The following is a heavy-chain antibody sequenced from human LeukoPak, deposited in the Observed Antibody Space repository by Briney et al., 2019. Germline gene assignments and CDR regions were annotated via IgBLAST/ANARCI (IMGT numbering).Heavy chain of an antibody. Sequence: GGSLRLSCAASGFTFNNYGMSWVRQAPGKGLEWVSVISGSGHSTYYADSVKGRFTISRDNSKNTLYLQMNSLRAEDTAVYYCARAGATYYFDYWGQGTLVTVSS. CDR1: GFTFNNYG. V-gene: IGHV3-23*01. CDR2: ISGSGHST. CDR3: ARAGATYYFDY. D-gene: IGHD1-26*01. J-gene: IGHJ4*02.